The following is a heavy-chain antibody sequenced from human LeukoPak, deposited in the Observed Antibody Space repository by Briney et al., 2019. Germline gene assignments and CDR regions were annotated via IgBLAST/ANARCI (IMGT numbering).Heavy chain of an antibody. V-gene: IGHV4-61*08. CDR1: GGSISSGDYY. CDR3: TRGPLIPATAIDNWFDP. J-gene: IGHJ5*02. CDR2: IYYSRTT. D-gene: IGHD2-2*02. Sequence: PSETLSLTCTVSGGSISSGDYYWSWIRQPPGKGLEWIGYIYYSRTTNYNPSLKSRVTISVDTSKNQFSLKLNSVTAADTAVYYCTRGPLIPATAIDNWFDPWGQGTLVTVSS.